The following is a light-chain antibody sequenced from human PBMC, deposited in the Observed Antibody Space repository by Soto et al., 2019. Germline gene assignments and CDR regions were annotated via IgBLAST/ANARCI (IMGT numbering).Light chain of an antibody. CDR1: QSVSSSY. CDR2: GAS. V-gene: IGKV3-20*01. Sequence: EIVLTQSPDTLSLSPGERATLSCRASQSVSSSYLAWYQQKTGQPPRILIYGASSRATGIPDRFSGSGSATDFTLIISRLEPVDLAVYYCQQYGRSPYTFGQGTKLEIK. CDR3: QQYGRSPYT. J-gene: IGKJ2*01.